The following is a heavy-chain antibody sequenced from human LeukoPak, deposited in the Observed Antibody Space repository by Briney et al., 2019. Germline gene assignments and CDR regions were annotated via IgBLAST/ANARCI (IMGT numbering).Heavy chain of an antibody. D-gene: IGHD2-2*01. CDR3: ARSHCSSTSCYFFDY. V-gene: IGHV4-30-4*08. J-gene: IGHJ4*02. CDR2: IYYSGST. CDR1: GGSISSGDYY. Sequence: SQTLSLTCTVSGGSISSGDYYWSWIRQPPGNGLEWIGYIYYSGSTYYNPSLKSRVTISVDTSKNQFSLKLSSVTAADTAVYYCARSHCSSTSCYFFDYWGQGTLVTVSS.